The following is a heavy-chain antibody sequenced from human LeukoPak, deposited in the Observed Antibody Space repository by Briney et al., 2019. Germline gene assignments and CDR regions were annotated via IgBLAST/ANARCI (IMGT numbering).Heavy chain of an antibody. CDR2: ISAYNGNT. D-gene: IGHD3-3*01. CDR1: GYTFTSCA. Sequence: ASVKVSCKASGYTFTSCAISWVRQAPGQGLEWMGWISAYNGNTNYAQKLQGRVTMTTDTSTSTAYMELRSLRSDDTAVYYCARVSGPYEWFDPWGQGTLVTVSS. CDR3: ARVSGPYEWFDP. J-gene: IGHJ5*02. V-gene: IGHV1-18*01.